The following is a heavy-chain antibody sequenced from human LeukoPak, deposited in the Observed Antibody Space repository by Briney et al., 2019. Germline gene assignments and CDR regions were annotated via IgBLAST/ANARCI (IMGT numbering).Heavy chain of an antibody. CDR1: GYTFITYW. J-gene: IGHJ4*02. CDR3: AKGEVGATGPFDY. V-gene: IGHV5-51*01. Sequence: GESLKISCKGSGYTFITYWIGWVRQMPGKGLEWMGIIYPGDSDTRYSPSFQGQVTISADKSISTAYLQWSSLKASDTAIYYCAKGEVGATGPFDYWGQGTLVTVSS. D-gene: IGHD1-26*01. CDR2: IYPGDSDT.